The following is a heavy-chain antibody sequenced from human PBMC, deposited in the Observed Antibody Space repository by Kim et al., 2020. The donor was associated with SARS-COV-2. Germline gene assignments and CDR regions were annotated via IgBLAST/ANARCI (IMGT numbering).Heavy chain of an antibody. V-gene: IGHV1-46*01. D-gene: IGHD2-2*01. CDR1: GYTFTSYY. CDR2: INPSGGST. CDR3: ARDIVVVPAAIESYYYYGMDV. Sequence: ASVKVSCKASGYTFTSYYMHWVRQAPGQGLEWMGIINPSGGSTSYAQKFQGRVTMTRDTSTSTVYMELSSLRSEDTAVYYCARDIVVVPAAIESYYYYGMDVWGQGTTVTVSS. J-gene: IGHJ6*02.